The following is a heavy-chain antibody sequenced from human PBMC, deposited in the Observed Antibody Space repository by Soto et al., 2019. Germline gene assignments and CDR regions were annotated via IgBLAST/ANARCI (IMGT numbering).Heavy chain of an antibody. D-gene: IGHD3-3*01. CDR2: INHSGST. CDR1: GGSFSGYY. J-gene: IGHJ4*02. CDR3: ARVGFYGPFDY. V-gene: IGHV4-34*01. Sequence: PSETLSLTCAVYGGSFSGYYWSWIRQPPGKGLEWIGEINHSGSTNYNPSLKSRVTISVDTSKNQFSLKLSSVTAADTAVYYCARVGFYGPFDYWGQGTLVTVSS.